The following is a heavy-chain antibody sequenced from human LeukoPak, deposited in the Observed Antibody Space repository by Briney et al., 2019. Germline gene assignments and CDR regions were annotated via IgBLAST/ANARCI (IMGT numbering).Heavy chain of an antibody. Sequence: ASVKVSCKASGYTLTGYYMHWVRQAPGQGLEWMGWINPNSGGTNYAQKFQGRVTMTRDTSISTAYMELSRLRSDDTAVYYCARVRLRGIAVAGYDYWGQGTLVTVSS. J-gene: IGHJ4*02. CDR2: INPNSGGT. CDR1: GYTLTGYY. D-gene: IGHD6-19*01. CDR3: ARVRLRGIAVAGYDY. V-gene: IGHV1-2*02.